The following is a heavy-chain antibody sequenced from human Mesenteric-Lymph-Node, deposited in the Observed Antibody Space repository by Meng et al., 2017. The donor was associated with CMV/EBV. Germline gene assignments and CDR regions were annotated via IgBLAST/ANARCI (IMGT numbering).Heavy chain of an antibody. V-gene: IGHV4-59*01. J-gene: IGHJ5*02. D-gene: IGHD4-23*01. CDR1: GGSISSYY. CDR2: IYYSGST. Sequence: SETLSLTCTVSGGSISSYYWSWIRQPPGKGLEWIGYIYYSGSTNYNPSLKSLVTISVDTSKNQFSLKLSSVTAADTAVYYCARIYGGNSDWFDPWGQGTLVTVSS. CDR3: ARIYGGNSDWFDP.